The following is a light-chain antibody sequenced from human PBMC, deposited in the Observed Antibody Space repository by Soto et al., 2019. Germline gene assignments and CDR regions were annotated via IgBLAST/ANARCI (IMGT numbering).Light chain of an antibody. CDR2: GAS. V-gene: IGKV3-15*01. J-gene: IGKJ1*01. CDR1: QSVSSN. Sequence: EIVMTQSPATLSVSPGERATLSCRASQSVSSNLAWYQQKPGQAPRLLIYGASTRATGIPAKISGGGSGTEFTLTISSLQSEDFAIYYCQQYKNGWTFGQGTKVEIK. CDR3: QQYKNGWT.